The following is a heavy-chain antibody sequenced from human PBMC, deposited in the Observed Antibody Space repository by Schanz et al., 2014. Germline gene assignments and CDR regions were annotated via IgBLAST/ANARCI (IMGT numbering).Heavy chain of an antibody. J-gene: IGHJ4*02. V-gene: IGHV3-7*01. Sequence: EVQLVESGGGLVQPGGSLRLSCAASGFTFGDYAMTWVRQAPGKGLEWVANIKKDGSEKYYVDSVKGRFTISRDNAKRSLFLQMNSLRVEDTAVYFCVSQTGSPNYWGQGTLVTVSS. CDR1: GFTFGDYA. CDR3: VSQTGSPNY. D-gene: IGHD6-13*01. CDR2: IKKDGSEK.